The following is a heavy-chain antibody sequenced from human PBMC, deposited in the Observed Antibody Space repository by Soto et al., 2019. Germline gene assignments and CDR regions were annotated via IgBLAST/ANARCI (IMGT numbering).Heavy chain of an antibody. CDR1: GFSIRSYS. D-gene: IGHD3-22*01. CDR2: IISSSGTI. CDR3: AGGYYYDTSGYRA. V-gene: IGHV3-48*02. J-gene: IGHJ4*02. Sequence: PGGSLRLSCLASGFSIRSYSLNWVRQAPGKGLEWISYIISSSGTINYADSVKGRFTISRDTAKNSLSLQMVSLRDEDTAVYYCAGGYYYDTSGYRAWGQGT.